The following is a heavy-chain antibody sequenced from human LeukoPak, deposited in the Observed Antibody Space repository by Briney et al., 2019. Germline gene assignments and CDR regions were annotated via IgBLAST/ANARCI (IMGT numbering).Heavy chain of an antibody. J-gene: IGHJ4*02. Sequence: GGSLRLSCAASGFTFSNYGIHWVRQAPGKGLEWVAVISYDGNNKYYADSVKGRFTISRDSSKNTLFLQMNSLRAEDTAVYYCAKGVDYCSGGSCPADYWGPGTLVTVSS. CDR2: ISYDGNNK. D-gene: IGHD2-15*01. CDR3: AKGVDYCSGGSCPADY. CDR1: GFTFSNYG. V-gene: IGHV3-30*18.